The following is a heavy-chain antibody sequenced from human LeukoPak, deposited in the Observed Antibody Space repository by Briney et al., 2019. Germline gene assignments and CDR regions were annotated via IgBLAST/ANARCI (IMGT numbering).Heavy chain of an antibody. Sequence: ASVKVPCKASGYSFSNYAIYWVRQAPGQRLEWMGWINPDYGNTKYSQEFRGRVTITRDTSASTAYMELSSLRSDDMAVYYCARSRGHYSGYANDAFDIWGQGTMVTVSS. CDR1: GYSFSNYA. V-gene: IGHV1-3*03. CDR3: ARSRGHYSGYANDAFDI. J-gene: IGHJ3*02. D-gene: IGHD5-12*01. CDR2: INPDYGNT.